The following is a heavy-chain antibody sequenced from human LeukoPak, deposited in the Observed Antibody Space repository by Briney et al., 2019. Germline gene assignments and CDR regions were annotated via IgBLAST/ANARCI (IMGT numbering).Heavy chain of an antibody. Sequence: SETLSLTCAVYGGSFSGYYWSWIRQPPGKGLEWIGEINHSGSTNYNPSLKSRVTISVDTSKNQFSLKLSSVTAADTAVYYCARYCGGDCYSGLNWFDPWGQGTLVTVSS. V-gene: IGHV4-34*01. J-gene: IGHJ5*02. CDR2: INHSGST. D-gene: IGHD2-21*02. CDR3: ARYCGGDCYSGLNWFDP. CDR1: GGSFSGYY.